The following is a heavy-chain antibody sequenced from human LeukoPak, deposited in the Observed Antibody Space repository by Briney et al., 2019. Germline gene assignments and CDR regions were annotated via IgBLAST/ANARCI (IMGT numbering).Heavy chain of an antibody. CDR3: ARGRGPVACDSCYHDAFDI. J-gene: IGHJ3*02. D-gene: IGHD2-2*01. V-gene: IGHV3-23*01. CDR1: GFTFSSYA. Sequence: GGSLRLSCAASGFTFSSYAMSWVRQAPGKGLEWVSAISGSGGSTFYADSVKGRFTISRDNSKNTLYLQMNSLRAEDTAVYYCARGRGPVACDSCYHDAFDIWGQGTMVTVSS. CDR2: ISGSGGST.